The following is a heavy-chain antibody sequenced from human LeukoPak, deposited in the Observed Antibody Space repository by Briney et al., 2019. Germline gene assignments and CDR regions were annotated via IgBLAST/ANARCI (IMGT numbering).Heavy chain of an antibody. J-gene: IGHJ5*02. D-gene: IGHD5-12*01. CDR1: GHTFTGYY. V-gene: IGHV1-2*02. CDR3: ARYSGYEIWWFDP. Sequence: ASVKVSCKASGHTFTGYYVHWVRQAPGQGLEWMGWINPNSGGTNYAQKFQGRVTMTRDTSISTAYMELSRLRSDDTAVYYCARYSGYEIWWFDPWGQGTLVTVSS. CDR2: INPNSGGT.